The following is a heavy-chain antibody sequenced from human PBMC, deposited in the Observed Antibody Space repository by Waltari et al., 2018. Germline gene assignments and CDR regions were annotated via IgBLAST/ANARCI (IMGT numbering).Heavy chain of an antibody. CDR2: LRSRGDST. CDR3: AKDHGSGSWYYFDY. D-gene: IGHD6-13*01. Sequence: EVELLESGGGLVQPGGSLRLSCAASGFTFSTYAMSWVRQAPGKGVELGSVLRSRGDSTYYADSVEGRLTISRDNSKSTLYLQMNSLRAEDTAIYYCAKDHGSGSWYYFDYWGQGTLVTVSS. V-gene: IGHV3-23*01. J-gene: IGHJ4*02. CDR1: GFTFSTYA.